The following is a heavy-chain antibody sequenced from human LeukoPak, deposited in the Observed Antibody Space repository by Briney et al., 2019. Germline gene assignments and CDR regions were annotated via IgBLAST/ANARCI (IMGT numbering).Heavy chain of an antibody. CDR2: INPNSGGP. D-gene: IGHD2-2*01. V-gene: IGHV1-2*02. CDR3: ARQPSFDAIDI. CDR1: GCTFTSYY. J-gene: IGHJ3*02. Sequence: GASVKVSCKASGCTFTSYYLHWVRQAPGQGPEWMGWINPNSGGPNYAQEFQGRVTMTRDTSISTAYMELSRLRSDDTAVYYCARQPSFDAIDIWGQGTMVTVSS.